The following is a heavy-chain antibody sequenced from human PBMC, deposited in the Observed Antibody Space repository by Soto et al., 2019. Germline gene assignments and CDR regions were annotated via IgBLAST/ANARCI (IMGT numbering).Heavy chain of an antibody. CDR1: GFTFSSNS. Sequence: PGGSLRLSCAASGFTFSSNSMNWVRQAPGKGLEWISYISSSSSTIYADSVKGRFTISRDNAKNSLYLQMNSLRDEDTAVYYCARVIWSGHLTSDLWGQGTLVTAPQ. D-gene: IGHD3-3*01. V-gene: IGHV3-48*02. CDR3: ARVIWSGHLTSDL. J-gene: IGHJ5*02. CDR2: ISSSSSTI.